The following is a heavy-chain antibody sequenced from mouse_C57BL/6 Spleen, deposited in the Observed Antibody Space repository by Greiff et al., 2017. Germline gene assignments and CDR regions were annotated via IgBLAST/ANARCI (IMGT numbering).Heavy chain of an antibody. CDR2: IYPGSGST. J-gene: IGHJ4*01. V-gene: IGHV1-55*01. CDR1: GYTFTSYW. Sequence: VQLQQPGAELVKPGASVKMSCKASGYTFTSYWITWVKQRPGQGLEWIGDIYPGSGSTNYNEKFKSKATLTVDTSSSTAYMQLSSLTSEDSAVYYCAREVTTVVGGGAMDYWGQGTSVTVSS. D-gene: IGHD1-1*01. CDR3: AREVTTVVGGGAMDY.